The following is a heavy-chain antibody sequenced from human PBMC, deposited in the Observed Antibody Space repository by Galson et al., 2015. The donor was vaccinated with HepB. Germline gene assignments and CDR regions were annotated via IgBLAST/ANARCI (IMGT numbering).Heavy chain of an antibody. CDR2: VNPYNGDT. CDR1: GYTFSTYG. V-gene: IGHV1-18*01. Sequence: SVKVSCKASGYTFSTYGITWVRLAPGQGLEWMGWVNPYNGDTNYAQKFRDRVTMTTDTATKTAYVELRNLRPDDTAIYYCARGGPMDVWGKGTTVNVLS. CDR3: ARGGPMDV. J-gene: IGHJ6*04.